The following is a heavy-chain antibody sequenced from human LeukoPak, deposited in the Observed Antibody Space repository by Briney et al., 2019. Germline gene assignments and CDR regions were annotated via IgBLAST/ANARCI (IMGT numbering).Heavy chain of an antibody. D-gene: IGHD4-17*01. CDR2: IYPGDSDT. CDR3: ARSATVTTIDY. CDR1: GYSFTSYW. Sequence: GESLQISCKGSGYSFTSYWIGWVRQMPGKGLEWMGIIYPGDSDTRYSPSFQGQVIISADKSISTAYLQWSSLKASDTAMYYCARSATVTTIDYWGQGTLVTVSS. V-gene: IGHV5-51*01. J-gene: IGHJ4*02.